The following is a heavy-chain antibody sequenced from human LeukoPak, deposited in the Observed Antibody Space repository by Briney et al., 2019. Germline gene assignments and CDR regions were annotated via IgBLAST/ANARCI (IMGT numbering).Heavy chain of an antibody. D-gene: IGHD3-9*01. Sequence: GGSLRLSCAVSGFTVSTNYMSWVRQAPGKGLEWVSILSRDSNTVYAVSVKGRFTISRDNSKNTLSLQMNSLRAEDTAVYYCVSHSDTLTSYSFDYWGQGTLVTVSS. CDR1: GFTVSTNY. V-gene: IGHV3-53*01. J-gene: IGHJ4*02. CDR2: LSRDSNT. CDR3: VSHSDTLTSYSFDY.